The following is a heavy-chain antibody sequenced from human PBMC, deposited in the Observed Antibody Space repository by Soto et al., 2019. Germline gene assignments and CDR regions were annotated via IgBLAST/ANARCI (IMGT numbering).Heavy chain of an antibody. Sequence: ASVKVSCKASGGTFSSYAISWVRQAPGQGLEWMGGIIPIFGTANYAQKFQGRVTITADESTSTAYMELSSLRSEDTAVYYCARWTGTVPLYYYYGKDVWGQGTTATVSS. CDR1: GGTFSSYA. CDR2: IIPIFGTA. D-gene: IGHD1-1*01. CDR3: ARWTGTVPLYYYYGKDV. V-gene: IGHV1-69*13. J-gene: IGHJ6*02.